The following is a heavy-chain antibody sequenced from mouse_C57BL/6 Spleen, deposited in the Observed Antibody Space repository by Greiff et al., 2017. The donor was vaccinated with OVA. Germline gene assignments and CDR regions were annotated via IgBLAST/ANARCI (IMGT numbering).Heavy chain of an antibody. V-gene: IGHV1-39*01. CDR2: INPNYGTT. CDR1: GYSFTDYY. J-gene: IGHJ1*03. D-gene: IGHD2-4*01. Sequence: VQLQQSGPELVKPGASVKISCKASGYSFTDYYMNWVKQSNGKSLEWIGVINPNYGTTSSNQKFKGKATLTVDQSSSTAYMQLNSLTSEASAVYYCARKGLRRGYFDVWGTGTTVTVSS. CDR3: ARKGLRRGYFDV.